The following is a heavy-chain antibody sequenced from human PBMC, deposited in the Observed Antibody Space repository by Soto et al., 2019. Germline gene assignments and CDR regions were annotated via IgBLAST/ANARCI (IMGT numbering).Heavy chain of an antibody. CDR3: ASSAA. D-gene: IGHD6-19*01. CDR2: IWYDGSNT. CDR1: GFIFSSYG. J-gene: IGHJ5*02. V-gene: IGHV3-33*01. Sequence: LRLSCAASGFIFSSYGMHWVRQAPGKGLEWVAVIWYDGSNTYYADPVKGRFTISRDNSKNTLFLQMNSLRDEDTAVYYCASSAAWGRGTLVTVSS.